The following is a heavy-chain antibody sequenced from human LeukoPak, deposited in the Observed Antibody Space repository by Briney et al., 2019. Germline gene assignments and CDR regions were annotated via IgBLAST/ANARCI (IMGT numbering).Heavy chain of an antibody. J-gene: IGHJ5*02. CDR2: INHSGST. V-gene: IGHV4-34*01. CDR1: GGSISSYY. Sequence: SETLSLTCTVSGGSISSYYWSWIRQPPGKGLEWIGEINHSGSTNYNPSLKSRVTISVDTSKNQFSLKLSSVTAADTAVYYCAGEVGAREGNWFDPWGQGTLVTVSS. D-gene: IGHD1-26*01. CDR3: AGEVGAREGNWFDP.